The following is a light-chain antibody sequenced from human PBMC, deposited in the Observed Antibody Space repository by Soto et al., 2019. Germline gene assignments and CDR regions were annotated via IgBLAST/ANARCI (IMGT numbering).Light chain of an antibody. CDR3: KSYAGSNTYV. Sequence: QSVLTQPASVSGSPGQSITISCTGTSSDVGAYNFVSWYQQYPGKAPKVMIYEVNNRPSGVSNRFSGSKSGNTASLTVSGLQAADEADYFCKSYAGSNTYVFGSGTKLTVL. CDR2: EVN. J-gene: IGLJ1*01. V-gene: IGLV2-14*01. CDR1: SSDVGAYNF.